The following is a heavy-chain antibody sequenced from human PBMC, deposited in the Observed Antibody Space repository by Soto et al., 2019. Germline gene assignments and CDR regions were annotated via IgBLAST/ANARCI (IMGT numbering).Heavy chain of an antibody. Sequence: QITLKESGPTLVKPTQTLTLTCTFSGFSLSTSGAAVGWIRQPPGRALEWLALIYWDGDRRYNPSLQSRLTIDKDTSRNQGALTLTSVDPADTATYYCAHRATMTIFGLIIDNGVWFDPWGQGTLVIVSS. CDR1: GFSLSTSGAA. D-gene: IGHD3-3*01. CDR2: IYWDGDR. CDR3: AHRATMTIFGLIIDNGVWFDP. V-gene: IGHV2-5*02. J-gene: IGHJ5*02.